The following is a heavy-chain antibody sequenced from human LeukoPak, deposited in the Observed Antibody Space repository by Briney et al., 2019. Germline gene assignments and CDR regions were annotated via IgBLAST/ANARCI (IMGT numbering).Heavy chain of an antibody. V-gene: IGHV1-24*01. CDR2: FDPEDGET. Sequence: ASVKVSCKVSGYTLTELSMHWVRQAPGKGLEWMGGFDPEDGETIYAQKFQGRVTITADESTSTAYMELSSLRSEGTAVYYCARDRWGVTMVRGVPYFDYWGQGTLVTVSS. D-gene: IGHD3-10*01. CDR3: ARDRWGVTMVRGVPYFDY. J-gene: IGHJ4*02. CDR1: GYTLTELS.